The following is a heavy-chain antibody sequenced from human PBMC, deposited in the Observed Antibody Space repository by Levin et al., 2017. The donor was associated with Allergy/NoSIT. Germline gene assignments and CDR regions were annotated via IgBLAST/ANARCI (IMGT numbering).Heavy chain of an antibody. D-gene: IGHD6-13*01. CDR1: GFTFSNFW. J-gene: IGHJ4*02. Sequence: GESLKISCAASGFTFSNFWMSWVRQAPGKGLEWVANIKQDESEKYYVDSVKGRFTISRDNAKNSLHLQMNSLRAEDTAVYFCASVLTQSSTGVRFDSWGQGTLVIVSS. V-gene: IGHV3-7*01. CDR2: IKQDESEK. CDR3: ASVLTQSSTGVRFDS.